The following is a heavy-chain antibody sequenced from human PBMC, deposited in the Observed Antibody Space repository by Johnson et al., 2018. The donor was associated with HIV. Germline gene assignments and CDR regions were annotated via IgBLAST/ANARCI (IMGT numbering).Heavy chain of an antibody. J-gene: IGHJ3*01. CDR3: ARATYYYDTSGYLTRPRAFDV. CDR2: INSDGSSR. V-gene: IGHV3-74*02. CDR1: GFTFSNHW. Sequence: VQLVESGGGLVTPGGSLRLSCAASGFTFSNHWMHWVRQAPGKGLVWVSRINSDGSSRNYADSVKGRFTISRDNSKNTLYLQMNSLRADDTALYYCARATYYYDTSGYLTRPRAFDVWGQGTMVTVSS. D-gene: IGHD3-22*01.